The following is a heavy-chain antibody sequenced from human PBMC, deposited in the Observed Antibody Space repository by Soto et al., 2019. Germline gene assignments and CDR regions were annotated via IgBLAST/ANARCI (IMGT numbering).Heavy chain of an antibody. CDR1: GGSISSYY. J-gene: IGHJ4*02. D-gene: IGHD6-13*01. CDR2: IYYSGST. V-gene: IGHV4-59*01. Sequence: SETLSLTCTVSGGSISSYYWSWIRQPPGKGLEWIGYIYYSGSTNYNPSLKSRVTISVDTSKNQFSLKLSSVTAADTAVYYCAGYSSNAYYFDYWGQGTLVTVSS. CDR3: AGYSSNAYYFDY.